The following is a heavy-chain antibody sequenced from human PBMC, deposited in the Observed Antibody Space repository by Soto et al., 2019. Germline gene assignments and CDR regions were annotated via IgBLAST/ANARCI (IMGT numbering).Heavy chain of an antibody. CDR2: IYYSGST. Sequence: SETLSLTCTVSGGSISSYYWSWIRQPPGKGLEWIGYIYYSGSTNYNPSLKSRVTISVDTSKNQFSLKLSSVTAADTAVYYCGREYSGYDLLFNYWGQGTLVTVSS. J-gene: IGHJ4*02. V-gene: IGHV4-59*01. CDR3: GREYSGYDLLFNY. D-gene: IGHD5-12*01. CDR1: GGSISSYY.